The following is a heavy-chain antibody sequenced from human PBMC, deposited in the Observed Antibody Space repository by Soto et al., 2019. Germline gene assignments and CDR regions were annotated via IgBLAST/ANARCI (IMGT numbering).Heavy chain of an antibody. CDR3: ARVYWGGVGCYLRRDAFDV. CDR2: INPSSSHI. D-gene: IGHD2-21*01. CDR1: GFTFASYH. Sequence: EVQLVESGGGLVMPGGSLRLSCAASGFTFASYHMSWVRQAPGKGLDWVSSINPSSSHIYYADPVRGRFTISRDDSNKSLHLHTNSLRTEDVAIYYCARVYWGGVGCYLRRDAFDVWGQGTTVMVSS. V-gene: IGHV3-21*02. J-gene: IGHJ3*01.